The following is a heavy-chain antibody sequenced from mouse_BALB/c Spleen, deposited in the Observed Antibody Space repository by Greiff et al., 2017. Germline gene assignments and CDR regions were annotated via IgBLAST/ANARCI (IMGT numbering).Heavy chain of an antibody. Sequence: QVQLKESGPGLVAPSQSLSITCTVSGFSLTSYGVHWVRQPPGKGLEWLGVIWAGGSTNYNSALMSRLSISKDNSKSQVFLKMNSLQTDDTAMYYCARDRYGSRPHWYFDVWGAGTTVTVSS. CDR2: IWAGGST. J-gene: IGHJ1*01. CDR1: GFSLTSYG. CDR3: ARDRYGSRPHWYFDV. V-gene: IGHV2-9*02. D-gene: IGHD1-1*01.